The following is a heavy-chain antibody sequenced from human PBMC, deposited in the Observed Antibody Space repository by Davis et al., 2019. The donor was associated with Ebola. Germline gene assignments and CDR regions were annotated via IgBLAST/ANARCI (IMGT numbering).Heavy chain of an antibody. CDR1: GYSFSNYW. J-gene: IGHJ2*01. CDR2: IYPGDSDT. Sequence: GESLKISCKGSGYSFSNYWVGWVRQMPGKGLEWMGIIYPGDSDTRYSPSSQGQVTISADKSISTAYLQWSSLEASDTALYYCARGYWHFDLWGRGTLVTVSS. V-gene: IGHV5-51*01. CDR3: ARGYWHFDL.